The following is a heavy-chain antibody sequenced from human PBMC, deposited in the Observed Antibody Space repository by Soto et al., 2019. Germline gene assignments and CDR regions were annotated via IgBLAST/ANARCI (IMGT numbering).Heavy chain of an antibody. CDR3: ARHPYYDSSGYYPNYFDY. CDR1: GYSFTSYW. Sequence: GESLKISCNGSGYSFTSYWISWVRQMPGKGLEWMGRIDPSDSYTNYSPSFQGHVTISADKPISTAYLQWSSLKASDTAMYYCARHPYYDSSGYYPNYFDYWGQGTLVTVS. CDR2: IDPSDSYT. D-gene: IGHD3-22*01. J-gene: IGHJ4*02. V-gene: IGHV5-10-1*01.